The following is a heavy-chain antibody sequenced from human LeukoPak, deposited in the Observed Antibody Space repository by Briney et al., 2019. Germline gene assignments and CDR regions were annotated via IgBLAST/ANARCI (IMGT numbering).Heavy chain of an antibody. CDR1: GYTFTGYY. Sequence: GASVKVSCKASGYTFTGYYMHWVRQAPGQGLEWMGWINTNTGNPTYAQGFTGRFVFSLDTSVSTAYLQISSLKAEDTAVYYCASTDYGDAYNWFDPWGQGTLVTVSS. D-gene: IGHD4-17*01. CDR3: ASTDYGDAYNWFDP. CDR2: INTNTGNP. V-gene: IGHV7-4-1*02. J-gene: IGHJ5*02.